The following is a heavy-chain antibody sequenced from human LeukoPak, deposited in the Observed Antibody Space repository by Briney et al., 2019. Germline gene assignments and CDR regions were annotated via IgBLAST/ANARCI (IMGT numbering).Heavy chain of an antibody. D-gene: IGHD4-17*01. J-gene: IGHJ2*01. Sequence: ASVKVSCKASGYTFIDYYIHWVRQAPGEGLEWMGWINPNSGGTNYAQKFQGSVTMTRDTFISTAYMELTRLNSDDTAVYYCAKNMSYGDYWYFDLWGRGTLVTVSS. CDR2: INPNSGGT. CDR1: GYTFIDYY. CDR3: AKNMSYGDYWYFDL. V-gene: IGHV1-2*02.